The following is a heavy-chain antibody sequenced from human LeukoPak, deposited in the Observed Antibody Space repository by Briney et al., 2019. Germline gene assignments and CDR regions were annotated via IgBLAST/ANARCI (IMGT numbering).Heavy chain of an antibody. CDR2: ISSSSSYI. D-gene: IGHD6-13*01. J-gene: IGHJ4*02. CDR1: GFTFSSYS. Sequence: PGGSLRLSCAASGFTFSSYSMNWVRQARGKGLEWVSSISSSSSYIYYADSVKGRFTISRDNAKNSLYLQMNSLRAEDTAVYYCATGGRNIAAAGTGYWGQGTLVTVSS. V-gene: IGHV3-21*01. CDR3: ATGGRNIAAAGTGY.